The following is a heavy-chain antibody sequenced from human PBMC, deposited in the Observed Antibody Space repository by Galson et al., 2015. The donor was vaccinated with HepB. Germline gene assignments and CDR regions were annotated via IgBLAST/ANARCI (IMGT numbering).Heavy chain of an antibody. CDR1: GYTFTGYY. CDR2: INPNSGGT. CDR3: ARYVVKSPFYYYYGMDV. V-gene: IGHV1-2*02. Sequence: SVKVSCKASGYTFTGYYMHWVRQAPGQGLEWMGWINPNSGGTNYAQKFQGRVTMTRDTSISTAYMELSRLRSDDTAVYYCARYVVKSPFYYYYGMDVWGQGTTVTVSS. J-gene: IGHJ6*02. D-gene: IGHD4-23*01.